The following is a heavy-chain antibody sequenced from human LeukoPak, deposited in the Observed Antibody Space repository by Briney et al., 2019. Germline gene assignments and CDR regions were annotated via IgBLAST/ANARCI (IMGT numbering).Heavy chain of an antibody. CDR2: IYPADSDT. D-gene: IGHD4-23*01. Sequence: GESLKISCKASGYTFTSYWIGWVRQMPGKGLEWMGTIYPADSDTRYSPSFQGQVTISADKSISTAYLHWSSLKASDTAMYYCARPQNSGVDYWGQGTLVTVSS. V-gene: IGHV5-51*01. CDR1: GYTFTSYW. J-gene: IGHJ4*02. CDR3: ARPQNSGVDY.